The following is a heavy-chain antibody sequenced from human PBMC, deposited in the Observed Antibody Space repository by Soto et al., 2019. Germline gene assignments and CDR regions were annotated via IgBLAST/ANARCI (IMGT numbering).Heavy chain of an antibody. CDR3: ARDLREPYYYDSSGIKNSGMDV. J-gene: IGHJ6*02. V-gene: IGHV1-2*04. CDR2: INPNSGGT. D-gene: IGHD3-22*01. Sequence: ASVKVSCKASGYTFTGYYMHWVRQAPGQGLEWMGWINPNSGGTNYAQKFQGWVTMTRDTSSSTAYMELSRLRSDDTAVYYCARDLREPYYYDSSGIKNSGMDVWGQGTTVTVSS. CDR1: GYTFTGYY.